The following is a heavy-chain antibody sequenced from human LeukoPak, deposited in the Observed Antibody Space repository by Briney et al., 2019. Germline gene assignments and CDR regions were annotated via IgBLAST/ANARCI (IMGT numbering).Heavy chain of an antibody. CDR1: GGSISSGGYY. CDR3: ARGDSGLVISSGWFDP. Sequence: SSETLFLTCTVSGGSISSGGYYWSWIRQHPGKGLEWIGYIYYSGSTYYNPSLKSRVTISVDTSKNQFSLKLSSVTAADTAVYYCARGDSGLVISSGWFDPWGQGTLVTVSS. CDR2: IYYSGST. V-gene: IGHV4-31*03. J-gene: IGHJ5*02. D-gene: IGHD3/OR15-3a*01.